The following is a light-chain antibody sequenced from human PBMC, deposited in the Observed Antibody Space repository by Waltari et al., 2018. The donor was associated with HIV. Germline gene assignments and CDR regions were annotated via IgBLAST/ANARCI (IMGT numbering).Light chain of an antibody. J-gene: IGLJ3*02. V-gene: IGLV1-40*01. CDR1: SSNIGAGYD. CDR2: GNS. Sequence: QSELTQPPSVSGAPGQRVTISCTGSSSNIGAGYDVHWYQQLPGTAPKLLIYGNSNRPSGVPDRFSGSKSGTSASLAITGLQAEDEADYYCQSYDSSLSPWVFGRGTKLTVL. CDR3: QSYDSSLSPWV.